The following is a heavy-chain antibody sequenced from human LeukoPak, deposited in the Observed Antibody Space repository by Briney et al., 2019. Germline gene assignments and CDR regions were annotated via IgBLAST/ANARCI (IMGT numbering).Heavy chain of an antibody. CDR1: GGSISSSNW. CDR3: ARKSVGVDTAMGPYYYYYMDV. CDR2: IYHSGST. Sequence: SETLSLTCIVSGGSISSSNWWSWVRQPPGKGLEWIGEIYHSGSTNYNPSLKSRVTISVDKSKNQFSLKLSSVTAADTAVYYCARKSVGVDTAMGPYYYYYMDVWGKGTTVTVSS. D-gene: IGHD5-18*01. V-gene: IGHV4-4*02. J-gene: IGHJ6*03.